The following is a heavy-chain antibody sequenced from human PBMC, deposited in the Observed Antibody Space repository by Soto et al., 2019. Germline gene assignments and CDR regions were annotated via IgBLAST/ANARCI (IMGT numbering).Heavy chain of an antibody. CDR1: GFILRNSG. Sequence: PWGSLGLCCASSGFILRNSGMHWVLQAPGKGLEWVAVISDDGRSDYYADSVRGRLTISRDNSKNTVYLQVNSLREEDTAVYYCAKETHYYDSSGYPPLHYWGQGTLVTVSS. CDR3: AKETHYYDSSGYPPLHY. V-gene: IGHV3-30*18. CDR2: ISDDGRSD. J-gene: IGHJ4*02. D-gene: IGHD3-22*01.